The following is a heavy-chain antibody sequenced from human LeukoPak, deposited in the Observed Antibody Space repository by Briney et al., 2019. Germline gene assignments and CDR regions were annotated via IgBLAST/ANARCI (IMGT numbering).Heavy chain of an antibody. D-gene: IGHD1-26*01. CDR3: ASMASGSFDDY. CDR1: GFTFSSYW. Sequence: GGSLRLSCAASGFTFSSYWMHWVRQAPGKGLVWVSRINSDGSSTSYADSVKGRFTISRDNAKNTLYLQMNSLRAEDTAVYYCASMASGSFDDYWGKGTLVTVSS. V-gene: IGHV3-74*01. CDR2: INSDGSST. J-gene: IGHJ4*02.